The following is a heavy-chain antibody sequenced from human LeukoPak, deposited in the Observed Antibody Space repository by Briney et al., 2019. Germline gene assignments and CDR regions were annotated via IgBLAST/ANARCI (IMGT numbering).Heavy chain of an antibody. CDR1: GFSLSTSGVG. V-gene: IGHV2-5*01. Sequence: SGPTLVKPTQTLTLTCTFSGFSLSTSGVGVGWIRQPPGKALAWLALVYWNDDKRYSPSLMSGLTITKDTSNNQVILTMTNMGPADTATYYCAHTHYGYYPDYWGQGTLVTGS. CDR2: VYWNDDK. J-gene: IGHJ4*02. CDR3: AHTHYGYYPDY. D-gene: IGHD3-10*01.